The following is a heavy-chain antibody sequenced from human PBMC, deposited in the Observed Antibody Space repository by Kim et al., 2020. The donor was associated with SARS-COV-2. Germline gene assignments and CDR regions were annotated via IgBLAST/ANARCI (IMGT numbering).Heavy chain of an antibody. CDR1: GGSFSGYY. J-gene: IGHJ4*02. CDR2: INHSGST. CDR3: ARGGRGPHYFDY. Sequence: SETLSLTCAVYGGSFSGYYWSWIRQPPGKGLEWIGEINHSGSTNYNPSLKSRVTISVDTSKNQFSLKLSSVTAADTAVYYCARGGRGPHYFDYWGQGTLV. D-gene: IGHD3-10*01. V-gene: IGHV4-34*01.